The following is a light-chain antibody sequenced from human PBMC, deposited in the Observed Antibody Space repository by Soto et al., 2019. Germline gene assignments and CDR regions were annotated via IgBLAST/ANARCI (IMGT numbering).Light chain of an antibody. CDR1: QGINTF. Sequence: IQFTQSPSSLSASVGDRVTITCRASQGINTFLAWYQHKPGKAPKLLIYRASILESGVPSRFSGSGSGTEFTLTISGLQPDDFATYYCQQYNSYSLTFGGGTKVDIK. J-gene: IGKJ4*01. V-gene: IGKV1-5*03. CDR3: QQYNSYSLT. CDR2: RAS.